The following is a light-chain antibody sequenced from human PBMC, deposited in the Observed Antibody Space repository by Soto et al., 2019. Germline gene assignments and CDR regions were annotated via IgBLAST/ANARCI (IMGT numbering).Light chain of an antibody. CDR2: GAS. Sequence: VMTQSPATLSVSPGERATLSCRASQSVSTNLAWYQQKPGQAPRLLIYGASTRATGIPARFSGSGSGTEFTLTISSLQSEDFVVYYCQQYNNWPPGTFGQGTRWIS. CDR1: QSVSTN. J-gene: IGKJ1*01. CDR3: QQYNNWPPGT. V-gene: IGKV3-15*01.